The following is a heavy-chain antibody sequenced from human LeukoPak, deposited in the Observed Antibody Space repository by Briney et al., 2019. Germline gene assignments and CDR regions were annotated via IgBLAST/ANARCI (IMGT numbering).Heavy chain of an antibody. CDR1: GYTFTGYY. D-gene: IGHD5-18*01. Sequence: GASVKVSCKASGYTFTGYYMHWVRQAHGQGLEWMGWINPNSGGTNYAQKFQGRVTMTRDTSISTAYMELSRLRSDDTAVYYCARTDTAMVRIFDYWGQGTLVTVSS. J-gene: IGHJ4*02. V-gene: IGHV1-2*02. CDR3: ARTDTAMVRIFDY. CDR2: INPNSGGT.